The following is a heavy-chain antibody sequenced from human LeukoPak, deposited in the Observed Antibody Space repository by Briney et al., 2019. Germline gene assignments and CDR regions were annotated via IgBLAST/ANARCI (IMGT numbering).Heavy chain of an antibody. J-gene: IGHJ4*02. CDR1: GFTFGDYA. CDR3: SREGVRSGYAPYYFNY. Sequence: PGGSLRLSCTASGFTFGDYAMSWFRQAPGKGLEWVGFIRSKAYGGTTEYAASVKGRFTISRDDSKSIAYLQMNSLKTEDTAVYYCSREGVRSGYAPYYFNYWGQGTLVTVSS. V-gene: IGHV3-49*03. CDR2: IRSKAYGGTT. D-gene: IGHD5-12*01.